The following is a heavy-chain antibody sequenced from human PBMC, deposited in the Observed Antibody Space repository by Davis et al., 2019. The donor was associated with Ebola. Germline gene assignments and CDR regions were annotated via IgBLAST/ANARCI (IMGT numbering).Heavy chain of an antibody. Sequence: SETLSLTCTVSGGSISSYYWSWIRQPPGKGLAWIGYIYYSGSTNYNPSLKSRVTISVDTSKNQFSLKLSSVTAADTAVYYCASSEYSSSWSNWFDPWGQGTLVTVSS. CDR3: ASSEYSSSWSNWFDP. CDR1: GGSISSYY. CDR2: IYYSGST. J-gene: IGHJ5*02. V-gene: IGHV4-59*01. D-gene: IGHD6-13*01.